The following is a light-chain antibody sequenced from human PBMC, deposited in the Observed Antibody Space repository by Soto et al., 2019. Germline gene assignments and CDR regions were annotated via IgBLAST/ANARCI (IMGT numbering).Light chain of an antibody. Sequence: QSALTQPASVSGSPGQSITISCGGTSSDVGSYNYVSWYQQFPGKAPKLMIYEVSNRPSGVSNRFSGSKSGNTASLTISGLQAEDEADYHCTSYTTSSTWVFGGGTKVTVL. V-gene: IGLV2-14*01. CDR3: TSYTTSSTWV. CDR2: EVS. J-gene: IGLJ3*02. CDR1: SSDVGSYNY.